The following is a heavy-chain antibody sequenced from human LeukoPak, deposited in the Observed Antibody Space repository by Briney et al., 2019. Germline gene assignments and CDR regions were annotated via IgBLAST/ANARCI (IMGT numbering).Heavy chain of an antibody. D-gene: IGHD6-13*01. CDR3: ASQHSSSDYYYGMDV. CDR1: GGSISSGSYD. V-gene: IGHV4-61*02. CDR2: IYTSGST. Sequence: PSQTLSLTCTVYGGSISSGSYDWSWLRQPAGKGLEWIGRIYTSGSTNYHPSLKSRVTISVDTSKNQFSLKLSSVTAADTAVYYCASQHSSSDYYYGMDVWGQGTTVTVSS. J-gene: IGHJ6*02.